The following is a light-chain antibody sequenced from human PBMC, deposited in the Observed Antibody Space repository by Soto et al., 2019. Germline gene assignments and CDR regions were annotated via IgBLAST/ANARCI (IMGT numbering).Light chain of an antibody. CDR2: KAS. CDR3: HQYSSYSPST. V-gene: IGKV1-5*03. Sequence: DIQMTQSPSTLSASVGDRVTITCRASQSISIWLAWYQQKPGTAPKLLIYKASSLESGVPSRFSGSGSGTEFTLTISSLQPDDFATYYCHQYSSYSPSTFGQGTKVEIK. CDR1: QSISIW. J-gene: IGKJ1*01.